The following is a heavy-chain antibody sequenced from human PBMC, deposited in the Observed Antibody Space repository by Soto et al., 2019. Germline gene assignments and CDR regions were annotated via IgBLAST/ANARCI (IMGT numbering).Heavy chain of an antibody. CDR3: ARDRPYRGYSYGPAKFDY. CDR2: ISNSSSTI. V-gene: IGHV3-48*02. Sequence: PGGSLRLSCAASGFTVSSNYMIWVRQAPGKGLEWVSYISNSSSTIYYADSVKGRFTISRDNAKNSLYLQMNSLRDEDTAVYYWARDRPYRGYSYGPAKFDYWGQGTLVTVSS. D-gene: IGHD5-18*01. J-gene: IGHJ4*02. CDR1: GFTVSSNY.